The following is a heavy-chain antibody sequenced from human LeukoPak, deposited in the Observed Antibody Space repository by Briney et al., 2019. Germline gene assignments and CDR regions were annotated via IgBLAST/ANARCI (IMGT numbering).Heavy chain of an antibody. D-gene: IGHD1-26*01. Sequence: GGSLRLSCAASGFTFSSYAMHWVRQAPGKGLEWVAVISYDGSNKYYADSVKGRFTISRDNSKNTLYLQMNSLRAEDTAVYYCARDKERELLGLLVYWGQGTLVTVSS. J-gene: IGHJ4*02. CDR2: ISYDGSNK. V-gene: IGHV3-30-3*01. CDR3: ARDKERELLGLLVY. CDR1: GFTFSSYA.